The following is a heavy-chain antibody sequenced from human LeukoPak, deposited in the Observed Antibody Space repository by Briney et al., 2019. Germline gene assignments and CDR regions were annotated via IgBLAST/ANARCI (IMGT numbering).Heavy chain of an antibody. Sequence: GGSLRLSCAASGFTFSSYAMSWVRQAPGKGLEWVSAISGSGGSTYYADSVKGRFTISRDNSKNTLYLQMNSLRAEDTAVYCCAKDKIEYYYGSGTEYYFDYWGQGTLVTVSS. CDR3: AKDKIEYYYGSGTEYYFDY. CDR2: ISGSGGST. J-gene: IGHJ4*02. CDR1: GFTFSSYA. V-gene: IGHV3-23*01. D-gene: IGHD3-10*01.